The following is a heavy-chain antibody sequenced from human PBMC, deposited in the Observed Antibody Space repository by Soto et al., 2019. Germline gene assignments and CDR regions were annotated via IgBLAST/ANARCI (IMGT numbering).Heavy chain of an antibody. CDR2: ISTKGTHT. J-gene: IGHJ3*01. V-gene: IGHV3-11*06. D-gene: IGHD5-12*01. Sequence: PGGSLRLSCVASRFTISDYYMNWIRQVPGKVLEWLSYISTKGTHTNYADSVKGRFTISRDKDQKSLFFQMVSLRDDDTALYYWASGAGGYPFEVWGQGTVVTVSS. CDR1: RFTISDYY. CDR3: ASGAGGYPFEV.